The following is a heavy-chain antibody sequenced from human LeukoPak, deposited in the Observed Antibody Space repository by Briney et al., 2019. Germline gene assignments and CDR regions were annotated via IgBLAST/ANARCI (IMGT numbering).Heavy chain of an antibody. CDR1: GFTFSSYA. D-gene: IGHD1-26*01. CDR3: AKFSGSYYSGGHYFDY. CDR2: ISGSGGST. Sequence: GGSLRLSCAASGFTFSSYAMSWVRQAPGKGLEWVSAISGSGGSTYYADSVKGRFTISIDNSKNTLYLQMNSLRAEDTAVYYCAKFSGSYYSGGHYFDYWGQGTLVTVSS. V-gene: IGHV3-23*01. J-gene: IGHJ4*02.